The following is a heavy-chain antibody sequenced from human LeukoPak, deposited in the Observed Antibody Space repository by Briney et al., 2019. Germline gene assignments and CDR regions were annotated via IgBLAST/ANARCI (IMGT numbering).Heavy chain of an antibody. CDR2: IYTSGST. V-gene: IGHV4-61*02. J-gene: IGHJ4*02. D-gene: IGHD3-3*01. CDR1: GGSISSGSYY. Sequence: SQTLSLTCTVSGGSISSGSYYWSWIRQPAGKGLEWIGRIYTSGSTNYNPSLKSRVTISVDTSKNQFSLKLSSVTAADTAVYYCARGRVSTIFGVVTGYYFDYWGQGTLVTVSS. CDR3: ARGRVSTIFGVVTGYYFDY.